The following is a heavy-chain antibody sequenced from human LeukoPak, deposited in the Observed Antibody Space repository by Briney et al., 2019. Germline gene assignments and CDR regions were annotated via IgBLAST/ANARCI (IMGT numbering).Heavy chain of an antibody. CDR2: TYHSGST. J-gene: IGHJ4*02. V-gene: IGHV4-38-2*02. CDR3: ARVIVGATSGFDY. Sequence: SETLSLTCSVSGYSITSGYYWAWIRQSPVQGLEWIGSTYHSGSTYYNPSLKSRVTISVDTSKNQFSLKLSSVIAADTAVYYCARVIVGATSGFDYWGQGTLVTVSS. CDR1: GYSITSGYY. D-gene: IGHD1-26*01.